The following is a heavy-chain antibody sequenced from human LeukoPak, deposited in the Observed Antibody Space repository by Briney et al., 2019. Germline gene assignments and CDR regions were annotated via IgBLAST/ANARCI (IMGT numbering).Heavy chain of an antibody. J-gene: IGHJ5*02. CDR2: INPNGGGT. Sequence: GASVKVSCKTSGYIFSDFHIHWVRQAPGQGPEWLGWINPNGGGTNYPQKFQGRVTMTRDTSITTAYMELSRLTSDDTAVYYCARGGASGSHLHWFDPWGQGTLVTVSS. D-gene: IGHD3-10*01. CDR1: GYIFSDFH. V-gene: IGHV1-2*02. CDR3: ARGGASGSHLHWFDP.